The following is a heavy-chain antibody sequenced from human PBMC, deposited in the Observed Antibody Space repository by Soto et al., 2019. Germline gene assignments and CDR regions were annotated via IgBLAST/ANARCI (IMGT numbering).Heavy chain of an antibody. CDR1: GFTFSNAW. J-gene: IGHJ4*02. V-gene: IGHV3-15*07. Sequence: GGSLRLSCAASGFTFSNAWMNWVRQAPGKGLEWVGRIKSKTDGGTTDYAAPVKGRFTISRDDSKNTLYLQMNSLKTEDTAVYYCTTDPYYDSSGYYLDYWGQGTLVTVSS. CDR2: IKSKTDGGTT. CDR3: TTDPYYDSSGYYLDY. D-gene: IGHD3-22*01.